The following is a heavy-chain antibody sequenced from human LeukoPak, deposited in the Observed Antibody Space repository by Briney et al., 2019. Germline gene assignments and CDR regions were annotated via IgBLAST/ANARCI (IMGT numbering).Heavy chain of an antibody. V-gene: IGHV3-48*03. CDR3: ARVFSNPTGNDY. CDR2: ISNSGNTI. Sequence: PGGSLRLSCAASGFTFSSYEMNWVRQAQGKGLEWVSYISNSGNTIFYADSVKGRFTISRDNGKISLYLQMNSLRAEDTAVYYCARVFSNPTGNDYWGQGTLVTVSS. J-gene: IGHJ4*02. D-gene: IGHD1-1*01. CDR1: GFTFSSYE.